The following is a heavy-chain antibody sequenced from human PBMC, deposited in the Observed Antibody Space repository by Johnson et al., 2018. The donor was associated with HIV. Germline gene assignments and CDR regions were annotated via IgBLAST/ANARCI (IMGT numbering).Heavy chain of an antibody. CDR2: IYSGGST. Sequence: VQLVESGGGLVQPGGSLRLSCAASGFTFSNYWMSWVRQAPGKGLEWVSVIYSGGSTYYADSVKGRFTISRDNSKNTLYLQMNGLRADDTAVYYCAKVGGGGFDIWGQGTMVTVCS. D-gene: IGHD2-15*01. CDR1: GFTFSNYW. J-gene: IGHJ3*02. CDR3: AKVGGGGFDI. V-gene: IGHV3-66*01.